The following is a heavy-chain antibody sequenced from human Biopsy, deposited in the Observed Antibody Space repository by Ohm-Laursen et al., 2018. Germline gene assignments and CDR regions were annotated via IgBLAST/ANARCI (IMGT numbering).Heavy chain of an antibody. CDR3: ARDRGYYSDRTVPGYFDL. CDR2: FNFTGRT. D-gene: IGHD3-22*01. J-gene: IGHJ2*01. V-gene: IGHV4-59*01. Sequence: GTLSLTCTVPGDSISSYYWSWIRQPPGKGLEWIGYFNFTGRTDYNPSLQSRVTISVDTSKNHFSLRLRSVTPADTAIYYCARDRGYYSDRTVPGYFDLWGRGTLVTVSS. CDR1: GDSISSYY.